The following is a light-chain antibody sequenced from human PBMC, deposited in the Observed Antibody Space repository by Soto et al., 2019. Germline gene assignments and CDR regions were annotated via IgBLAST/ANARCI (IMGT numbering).Light chain of an antibody. CDR1: SSDVGTYNY. V-gene: IGLV2-14*01. Sequence: QSALTQPASVSGSPGQSITISCTGTSSDVGTYNYVSWYQQHPGKAPKLMIYDVSSRPSGVSNRFSGSKSGNTASLTISGLQAEDDADYYCSSYTSSSTVVFGGGIKVTVL. CDR2: DVS. CDR3: SSYTSSSTVV. J-gene: IGLJ2*01.